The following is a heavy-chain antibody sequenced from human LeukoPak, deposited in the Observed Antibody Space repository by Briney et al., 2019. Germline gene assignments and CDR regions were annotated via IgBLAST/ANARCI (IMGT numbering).Heavy chain of an antibody. CDR2: IYYSGST. D-gene: IGHD1-14*01. CDR3: ARHAKTAHSFDY. J-gene: IGHJ4*02. CDR1: DGSISNYF. Sequence: PSETLSLTCIVSDGSISNYFWSWIRPTPGKGLEWIGYIYYSGSTNYNPSLKSRVTISVDTSKNQFSLRLSSVTAADTAVYYCARHAKTAHSFDYWGQGTLVTVSS. V-gene: IGHV4-59*08.